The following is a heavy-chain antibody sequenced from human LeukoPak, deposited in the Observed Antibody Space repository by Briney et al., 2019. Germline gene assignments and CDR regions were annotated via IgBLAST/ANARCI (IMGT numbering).Heavy chain of an antibody. CDR2: INAGNGNT. D-gene: IGHD6-13*01. Sequence: GASVKVSCKASGYTFTGYYMHWVRQAPGQGLEWMGWINAGNGNTKYSQEFQGRVTITRDTSASTAYMELSSLRSEDMAVYYCARSGSSSWKGSGFDPWGQGTLVTVSS. J-gene: IGHJ5*02. CDR3: ARSGSSSWKGSGFDP. CDR1: GYTFTGYY. V-gene: IGHV1-3*03.